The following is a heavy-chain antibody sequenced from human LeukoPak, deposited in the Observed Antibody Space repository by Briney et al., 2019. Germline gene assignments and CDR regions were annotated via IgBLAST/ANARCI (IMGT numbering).Heavy chain of an antibody. J-gene: IGHJ4*02. V-gene: IGHV1-46*01. CDR1: VYTFTTYY. CDR3: ARDGYGYYFGSGSSYYFDY. CDR2: INPSGGTT. Sequence: GASVKVSCKASVYTFTTYYMHWVRQAPGQGLEWMGIINPSGGTTSYAQKFQGRVTMTRDTSTSTVYMELSSLRSEDTAVYYCARDGYGYYFGSGSSYYFDYWGQGTLVTVSS. D-gene: IGHD3-10*01.